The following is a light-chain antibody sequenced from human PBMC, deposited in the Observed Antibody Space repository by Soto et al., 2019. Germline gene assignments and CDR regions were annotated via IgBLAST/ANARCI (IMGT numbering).Light chain of an antibody. J-gene: IGLJ2*01. CDR1: SSNIGAGYD. CDR3: QSSDSSLSRV. CDR2: GNS. V-gene: IGLV1-40*01. Sequence: QLVLTQPPSVSGAPGQRVTISCTGSSSNIGAGYDVHWYQQLPGTAPKLLIYGNSNRPSGVPDRFSGSKSGTSASLAITGLQAEDEADYYCQSSDSSLSRVFGGGTKLTVL.